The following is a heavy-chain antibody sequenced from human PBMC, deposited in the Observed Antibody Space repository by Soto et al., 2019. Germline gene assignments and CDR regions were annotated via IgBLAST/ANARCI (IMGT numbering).Heavy chain of an antibody. Sequence: GGSLRLSCAASGFTFSSYAMSWVRQAPGKGLEWVSAISGSGGSTYYADSVKGRFTISRDNSKNTLYLQMNSLRAEDTAVYYGAKLDSNWGIFWFDPWGQGTLVTVSS. CDR3: AKLDSNWGIFWFDP. D-gene: IGHD7-27*01. J-gene: IGHJ5*02. CDR2: ISGSGGST. CDR1: GFTFSSYA. V-gene: IGHV3-23*01.